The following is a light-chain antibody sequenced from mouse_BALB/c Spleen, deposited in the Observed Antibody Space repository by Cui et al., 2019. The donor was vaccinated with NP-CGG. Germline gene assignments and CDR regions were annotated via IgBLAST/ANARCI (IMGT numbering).Light chain of an antibody. CDR2: GTN. J-gene: IGLJ1*01. CDR3: ALWYSNHWV. Sequence: QAVVTQESALTTSPGETVTLTCRSSTGAVTTRNYANWVQEKPDHLFTGLIGGTNNRAPGVPARFPGSLIGDKAALTITGAQTEDEAIYFCALWYSNHWVFGGGTKLTVL. V-gene: IGLV1*01. CDR1: TGAVTTRNY.